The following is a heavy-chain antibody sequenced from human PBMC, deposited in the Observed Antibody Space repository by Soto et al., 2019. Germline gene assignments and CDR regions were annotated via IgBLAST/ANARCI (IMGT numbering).Heavy chain of an antibody. V-gene: IGHV3-23*01. J-gene: IGHJ4*02. D-gene: IGHD3-16*02. CDR3: ASIQGGITFGGVIVTPLFDY. CDR1: GFTFSSYA. Sequence: GGSLRLSCAASGFTFSSYAMSWVRQAPGKGLEWVSAISGSGGSTYYADSVKGRFTISRDNSKNTLYLQMNSLRAEDTAVYYWASIQGGITFGGVIVTPLFDYWGQGTLVT. CDR2: ISGSGGST.